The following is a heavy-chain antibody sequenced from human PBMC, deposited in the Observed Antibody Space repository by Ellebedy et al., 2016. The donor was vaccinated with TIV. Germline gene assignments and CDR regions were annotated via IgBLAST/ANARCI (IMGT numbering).Heavy chain of an antibody. J-gene: IGHJ4*02. Sequence: AASVKVSCKASGGTFNSNAISWVRQAPGQGLEWMGGVIPNLARTNYAQKFQGRVTVTADESTKIVFMELINLRSDDTAVYYCARAFSGYDRWVEAHFDSWGPGTLVTVSS. V-gene: IGHV1-69*13. CDR3: ARAFSGYDRWVEAHFDS. CDR1: GGTFNSNA. CDR2: VIPNLART. D-gene: IGHD5-12*01.